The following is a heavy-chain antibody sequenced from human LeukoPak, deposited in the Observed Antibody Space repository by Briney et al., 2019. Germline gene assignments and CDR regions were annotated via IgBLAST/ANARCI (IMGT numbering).Heavy chain of an antibody. V-gene: IGHV1-69*05. J-gene: IGHJ4*02. Sequence: SVKVSCKASGGTFSSYAISWVRQAPGQGLEWMGGIIPIFGTANYAQKFQGRVTITTDESTSTAYMELSSLRSEDTAVYYCARQGGIGAVAGMVPDYWGQGTLVTVSS. CDR2: IIPIFGTA. CDR1: GGTFSSYA. CDR3: ARQGGIGAVAGMVPDY. D-gene: IGHD6-19*01.